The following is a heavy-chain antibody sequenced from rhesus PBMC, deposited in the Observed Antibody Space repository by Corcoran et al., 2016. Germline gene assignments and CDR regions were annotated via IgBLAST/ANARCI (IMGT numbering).Heavy chain of an antibody. CDR2: ISNGGGST. V-gene: IGHV3-59*01. CDR3: ARDRDGNYDY. CDR1: GFTFSGYY. Sequence: EVQLVESGGGLAKPGGSLRLSCAASGFTFSGYYLHWGRPASGKGLEGVLRISNGGGSTWYADSVKGRFTISRENAKNTLYLQMDSLRAEDTAVYYCARDRDGNYDYWGQGVLVTVSS. J-gene: IGHJ4*01. D-gene: IGHD4-35*01.